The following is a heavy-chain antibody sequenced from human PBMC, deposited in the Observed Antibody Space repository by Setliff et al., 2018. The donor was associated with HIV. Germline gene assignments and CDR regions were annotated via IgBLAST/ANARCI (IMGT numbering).Heavy chain of an antibody. CDR3: ARALYGDYGGDLNWLDP. J-gene: IGHJ5*02. CDR1: GYTFTSYG. Sequence: ASVKVSCKASGYTFTSYGISWVRQAPGQGLEWMGWINTHTGSPTYAQAFTGRFVFSVDTSVSTAYLQISGLKADDTAIYYCARALYGDYGGDLNWLDPWGQGTLVTVSS. CDR2: INTHTGSP. D-gene: IGHD4-17*01. V-gene: IGHV7-4-1*02.